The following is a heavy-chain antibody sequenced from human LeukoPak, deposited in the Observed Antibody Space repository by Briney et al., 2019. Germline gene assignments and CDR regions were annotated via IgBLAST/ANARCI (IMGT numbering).Heavy chain of an antibody. V-gene: IGHV4-30-2*01. Sequence: SETLSLTCAVSGGSITSGGYSWSWIRQPPGKGLEWIGYIYHSGSTYYNPSLKSRVTISLDRSTKQFSLKLSSVTAADTAVYYCAREWMNYYFDYWGQGTLVTVSS. CDR2: IYHSGST. CDR3: AREWMNYYFDY. D-gene: IGHD5-12*01. CDR1: GGSITSGGYS. J-gene: IGHJ4*02.